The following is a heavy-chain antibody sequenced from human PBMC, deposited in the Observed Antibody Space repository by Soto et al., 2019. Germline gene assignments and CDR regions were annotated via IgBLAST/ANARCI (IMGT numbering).Heavy chain of an antibody. D-gene: IGHD6-13*01. CDR1: GFTFSSYA. V-gene: IGHV3-23*01. Sequence: GGSLRLSCAASGFTFSSYAMSWVRQAPGKGLEWVSAISGSGGSTYYADSVKGRFTISGDNSKNTLYLQMNSLRAEDTAVYYCAKGSSWYVHISCLDYWGQGTLVTVSS. CDR3: AKGSSWYVHISCLDY. J-gene: IGHJ4*02. CDR2: ISGSGGST.